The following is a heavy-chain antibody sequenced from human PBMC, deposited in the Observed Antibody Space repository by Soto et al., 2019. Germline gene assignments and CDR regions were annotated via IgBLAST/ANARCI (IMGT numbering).Heavy chain of an antibody. Sequence: EVQLVESGGGLVEPGGSLRLSCAASGFTFTNAWMSWVRQAPGKGLEWVGRIKTKTEGETTDYAAPVKGRFTVTRADSRNTLYLQINSLKTEDRAVYYCTTLVRGCGYGDHWGQGTQVTVSS. CDR1: GFTFTNAW. J-gene: IGHJ4*02. D-gene: IGHD5-12*01. CDR2: IKTKTEGETT. V-gene: IGHV3-15*01. CDR3: TTLVRGCGYGDH.